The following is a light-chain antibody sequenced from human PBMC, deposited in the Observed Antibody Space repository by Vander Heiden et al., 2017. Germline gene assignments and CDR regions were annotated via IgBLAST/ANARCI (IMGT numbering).Light chain of an antibody. CDR2: DAS. J-gene: IGKJ1*01. Sequence: SPSSLSASVGDRVTITCQASQDISNYLNWYQQKPGKAPKLLIYDASNLETGVPSRFSGSGSGTDFTFTISSLQPEDIATNYCQKYDNLPRTFGQGTKVEIK. CDR1: QDISNY. CDR3: QKYDNLPRT. V-gene: IGKV1-33*01.